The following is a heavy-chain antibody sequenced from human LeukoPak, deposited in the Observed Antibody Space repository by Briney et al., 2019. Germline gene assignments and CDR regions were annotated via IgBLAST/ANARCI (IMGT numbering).Heavy chain of an antibody. CDR2: IFYSGST. CDR3: ARRFYIAKNAGVFDM. V-gene: IGHV4-59*01. CDR1: GGSLSNYY. Sequence: SETLSLTCTVSGGSLSNYYWSWIRQPPGKGLEWIGYIFYSGSTNYNPSLKSRVTISQDTSKNQFSLKLSSVTAADTAVYYCARRFYIAKNAGVFDMWGQGTMVTVSS. J-gene: IGHJ3*02. D-gene: IGHD1-1*01.